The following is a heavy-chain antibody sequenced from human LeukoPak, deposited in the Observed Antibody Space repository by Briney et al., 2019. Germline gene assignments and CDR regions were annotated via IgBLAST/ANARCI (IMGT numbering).Heavy chain of an antibody. CDR3: AKVYFDSGRHSGFDY. D-gene: IGHD3-10*01. CDR2: ISAGGGNT. J-gene: IGHJ4*02. CDR1: GFTFSSYA. V-gene: IGHV3-23*01. Sequence: GGSLRLSCAASGFTFSSYAMTWVRQAPGKGLEWVSAISAGGGNTYYADSVKGRFTISRDTSKNTLYLQMNSLRAEDTAVYYCAKVYFDSGRHSGFDYWGQGTLVTVSS.